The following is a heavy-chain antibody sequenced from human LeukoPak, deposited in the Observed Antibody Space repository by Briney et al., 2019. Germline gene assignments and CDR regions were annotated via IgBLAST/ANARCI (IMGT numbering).Heavy chain of an antibody. CDR3: ASGKYYYDSSGYQTAPFDY. J-gene: IGHJ4*02. D-gene: IGHD3-22*01. CDR1: GYTFTGYY. CDR2: INPNSGGT. V-gene: IGHV1-2*02. Sequence: ASVKVSCKASGYTFTGYYMHWVRQAPGQGLEWMGWINPNSGGTNYAQKFQGRVTMTRDTSISTAYMELRSLRSDDTAVYYCASGKYYYDSSGYQTAPFDYWGQGTLVTVSS.